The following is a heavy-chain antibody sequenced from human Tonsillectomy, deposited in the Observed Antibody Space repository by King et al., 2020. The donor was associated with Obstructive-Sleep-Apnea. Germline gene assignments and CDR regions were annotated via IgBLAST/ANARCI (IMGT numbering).Heavy chain of an antibody. CDR3: AGHTTDYDVLTGYSYHFDS. J-gene: IGHJ4*02. CDR2: IYYSGST. Sequence: LQLQESGPGLVKPSETLSLTCTVSVGSIISYYWSWIRQPPGKGLEWIGYIYYSGSTKYNPSLKNRVTISVDTSKNQFSLKLSSVTAADTAVYYCAGHTTDYDVLTGYSYHFDSWGQGTLVTVSS. D-gene: IGHD3-9*01. V-gene: IGHV4-59*08. CDR1: VGSIISYY.